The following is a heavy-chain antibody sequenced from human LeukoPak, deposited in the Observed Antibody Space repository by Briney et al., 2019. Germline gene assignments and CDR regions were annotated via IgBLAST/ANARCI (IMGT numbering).Heavy chain of an antibody. Sequence: GGSLRLSCAASGFTFCSYAMRWVRQAPGKGLEWVSGISGSGGSTHYADSVKGRFTISRDNSKNTLYLQMNSLRAEDTAVYYCAKGEGYSYGLQDYWGQGTLVTVSS. CDR3: AKGEGYSYGLQDY. CDR1: GFTFCSYA. D-gene: IGHD5-18*01. CDR2: ISGSGGST. V-gene: IGHV3-23*01. J-gene: IGHJ4*02.